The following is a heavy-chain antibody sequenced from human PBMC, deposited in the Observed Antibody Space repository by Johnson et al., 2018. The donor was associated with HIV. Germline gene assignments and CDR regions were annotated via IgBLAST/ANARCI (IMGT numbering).Heavy chain of an antibody. V-gene: IGHV3-66*01. J-gene: IGHJ3*02. Sequence: VQLVESGGGLVQPGGSLRLSCVASGFTVSGNYMSWVRQAPGKGLEWVSVMYSGGSNYYADSVKGRFTTSRDNSKTTLYLQMNSLRAEDTAVYYCARGDMVRGVTHAFDIWGQGTMVTVSS. CDR3: ARGDMVRGVTHAFDI. CDR2: MYSGGSN. D-gene: IGHD3-10*01. CDR1: GFTVSGNY.